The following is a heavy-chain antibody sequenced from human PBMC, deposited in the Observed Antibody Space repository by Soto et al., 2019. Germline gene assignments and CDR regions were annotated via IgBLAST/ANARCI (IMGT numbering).Heavy chain of an antibody. CDR1: GYTFTNYP. D-gene: IGHD6-19*01. Sequence: ASVKIPARVYGYTFTNYPITCVRQAPGQGLEWMGWINTYNQNTIYAQKFQGRVTMTTDTSTSTSYLELGSLRSDDTAVYYCGRESSGSGWSFDFWGQGSLVTVSS. CDR3: GRESSGSGWSFDF. J-gene: IGHJ4*02. CDR2: INTYNQNT. V-gene: IGHV1-18*04.